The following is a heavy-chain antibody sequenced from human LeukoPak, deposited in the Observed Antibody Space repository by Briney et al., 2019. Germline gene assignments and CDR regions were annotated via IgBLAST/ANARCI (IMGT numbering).Heavy chain of an antibody. CDR3: ATYRYYIEGYNWFDP. J-gene: IGHJ5*02. Sequence: GESLKISCKGSGYTFTSYWIGWVRQMPGKGLEWMGIIYPGDSDTRYSPSFQGQVTISADKSISTAYLQWSSLKASDTAMYYRATYRYYIEGYNWFDPWGQGTLVTVSS. D-gene: IGHD3-10*01. CDR1: GYTFTSYW. CDR2: IYPGDSDT. V-gene: IGHV5-51*01.